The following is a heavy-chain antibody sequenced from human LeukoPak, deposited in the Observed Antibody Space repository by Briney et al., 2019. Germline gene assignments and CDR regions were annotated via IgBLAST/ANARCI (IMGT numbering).Heavy chain of an antibody. CDR3: ARDLAVACTRTFDY. Sequence: GGSLRLSCAASGFTVSSNYMSWVRQAPGKGLEWVSVIYSGGSTYYADSVKGRFTISRDNSKNTLHLQMNSLRPEDTAVYYCARDLAVACTRTFDYWGQGTLVTVSS. CDR1: GFTVSSNY. CDR2: IYSGGST. J-gene: IGHJ4*02. V-gene: IGHV3-66*01. D-gene: IGHD6-19*01.